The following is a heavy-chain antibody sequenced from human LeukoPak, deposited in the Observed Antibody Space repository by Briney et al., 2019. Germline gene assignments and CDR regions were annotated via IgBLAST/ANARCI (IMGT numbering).Heavy chain of an antibody. CDR3: ARARRSGGSCYGTDDAFDI. V-gene: IGHV3-33*01. Sequence: PGGSLRLSCAVSGFTFSSYGMHWVRQAPGKGLEWVAVIWYDGSNKYYADSVKGRFTISRGNSKNTLYLQMNSLRAEDTAVYYCARARRSGGSCYGTDDAFDIWGQGTMVTVSS. CDR1: GFTFSSYG. D-gene: IGHD2-15*01. J-gene: IGHJ3*02. CDR2: IWYDGSNK.